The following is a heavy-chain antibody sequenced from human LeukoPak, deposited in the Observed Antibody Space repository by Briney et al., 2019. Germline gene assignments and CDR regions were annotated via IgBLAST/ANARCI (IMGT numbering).Heavy chain of an antibody. CDR3: AKGALWWPLDY. D-gene: IGHD2-21*01. Sequence: GGSLRLSCAASGFTFSSYAMSWVRQAPGKGLEWVSAISGSGGSTYYADSVRGRFTISRVNFRNTLYLQMNSLRAEDTAVYYCAKGALWWPLDYWGQGSLVTVSS. CDR1: GFTFSSYA. V-gene: IGHV3-23*01. J-gene: IGHJ4*02. CDR2: ISGSGGST.